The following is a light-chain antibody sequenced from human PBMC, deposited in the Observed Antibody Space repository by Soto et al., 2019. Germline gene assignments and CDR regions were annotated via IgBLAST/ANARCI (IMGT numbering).Light chain of an antibody. CDR1: QGLSSF. Sequence: EIVLTQSPATLSLSPGERATLSCRASQGLSSFLAWYQQKPGQAPRLLIYDASNRATGIPARFSGSGSGTEFTLTVSSLQPDDFATYYCQQYNSYSWTFGQGTKVDIK. V-gene: IGKV3D-11*01. J-gene: IGKJ1*01. CDR3: QQYNSYSWT. CDR2: DAS.